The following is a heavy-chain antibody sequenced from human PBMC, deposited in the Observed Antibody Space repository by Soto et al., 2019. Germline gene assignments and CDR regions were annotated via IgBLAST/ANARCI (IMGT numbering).Heavy chain of an antibody. CDR3: ESLPHRCSGGSCLDY. D-gene: IGHD2-15*01. Sequence: SETLSLTCTVSGGSISSYYWSWIRQPAGKGLEWIGRIYTSGSTNYNPSLKSRVTMSVDTSKNQFSLKLSSVTAADTAVYYCESLPHRCSGGSCLDYWGQGTLVTVSS. CDR2: IYTSGST. V-gene: IGHV4-4*07. J-gene: IGHJ4*02. CDR1: GGSISSYY.